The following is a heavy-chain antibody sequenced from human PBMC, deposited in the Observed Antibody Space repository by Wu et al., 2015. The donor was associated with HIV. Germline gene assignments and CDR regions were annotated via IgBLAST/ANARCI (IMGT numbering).Heavy chain of an antibody. CDR2: IIPIFGTA. D-gene: IGHD6-19*01. CDR3: ARGRIAVAAQGFGMDV. Sequence: WVRQAPGQGLEWMGRIIPIFGTANYAQKFQGRVTITADESTSTAYMELSSLRSEDTAVYYCARGRIAVAAQGFGMDVWGQGTTVTVSS. V-gene: IGHV1-69*15. J-gene: IGHJ6*02.